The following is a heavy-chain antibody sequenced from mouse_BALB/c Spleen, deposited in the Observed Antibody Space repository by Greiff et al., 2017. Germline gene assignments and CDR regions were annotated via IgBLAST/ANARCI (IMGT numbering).Heavy chain of an antibody. CDR3: TRDQGMITTFDY. J-gene: IGHJ2*01. CDR1: GFTFSSYT. D-gene: IGHD2-4*01. Sequence: EVKLVESGGGLVKPGGSLKLSCAASGFTFSSYTMSWVRQTPEKRLEWVATISSGGSYTYYPDSVKGRFTISRDNAKNTLYLQMSSLKSEDTAMYYCTRDQGMITTFDYWGQGTTLTVSS. CDR2: ISSGGSYT. V-gene: IGHV5-6-4*01.